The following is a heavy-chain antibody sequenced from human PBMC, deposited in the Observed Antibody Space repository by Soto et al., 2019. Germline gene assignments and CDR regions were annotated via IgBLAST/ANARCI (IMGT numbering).Heavy chain of an antibody. CDR2: ISVYHGNT. D-gene: IGHD6-19*01. J-gene: IGHJ4*02. CDR3: AAGITVAGPLDY. CDR1: GYNFLNYG. Sequence: ASVKVSCKTSGYNFLNYGMSWVRQAPGQGPEWMGWISVYHGNTIYAQNFQGRVTMTTDTSTSTAYMELTSLRAEDTAVYYCAAGITVAGPLDYWGQGTLVTVS. V-gene: IGHV1-18*04.